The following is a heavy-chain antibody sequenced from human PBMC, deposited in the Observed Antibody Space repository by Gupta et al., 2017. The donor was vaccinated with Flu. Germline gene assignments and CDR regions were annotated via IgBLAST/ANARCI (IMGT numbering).Heavy chain of an antibody. J-gene: IGHJ3*02. CDR3: ARDHTSVFGVVIRWSAFDI. CDR2: ISAYNGNT. D-gene: IGHD3-3*01. CDR1: GYTFTSYG. V-gene: IGHV1-18*01. Sequence: QVQLVQSGAEVKTPGASVKVSCKASGYTFTSYGIRWVRQAPGQGLEWMGWISAYNGNTNYAQKLQGRVTMTTDTSTSTAYMELRSLRSDDTAVYYCARDHTSVFGVVIRWSAFDIWGQGTMVTVSS.